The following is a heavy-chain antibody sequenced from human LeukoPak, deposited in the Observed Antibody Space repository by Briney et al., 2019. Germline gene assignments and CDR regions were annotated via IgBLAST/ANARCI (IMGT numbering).Heavy chain of an antibody. V-gene: IGHV1-2*02. J-gene: IGHJ6*02. CDR3: ATPPARGSYSSYYDMDV. D-gene: IGHD1-26*01. Sequence: ASVKVSCKASGYTFTGYYMHWVRQAPGEGLEWMGWINPNSGGTNYAQKFQGRVTMTRDTSISTAYMELSRLRSDDTAVYYCATPPARGSYSSYYDMDVWGQGTTVTVSS. CDR1: GYTFTGYY. CDR2: INPNSGGT.